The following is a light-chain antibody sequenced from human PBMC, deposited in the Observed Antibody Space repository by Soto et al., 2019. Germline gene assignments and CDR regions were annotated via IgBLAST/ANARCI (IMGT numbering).Light chain of an antibody. CDR2: GAS. V-gene: IGKV3-20*01. CDR3: QQYSSSPLLA. CDR1: QSVSSSY. J-gene: IGKJ4*01. Sequence: EIVLTQSPGTLSLSPGERATLSCRASQSVSSSYLACYQQKLGQAPRLLIYGASSRATGIPDRFSGSGSGTDFTLTISRLEPEDFAVYYCQQYSSSPLLAFGGGTKVEIK.